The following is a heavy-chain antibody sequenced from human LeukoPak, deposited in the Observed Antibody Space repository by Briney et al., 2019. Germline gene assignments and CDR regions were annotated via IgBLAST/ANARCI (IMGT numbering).Heavy chain of an antibody. D-gene: IGHD6-19*01. J-gene: IGHJ4*02. V-gene: IGHV1-18*01. Sequence: ASVKVSCKASGYTFTSYGISWVRQAPGQGLEWMGWISAYNGNTNYAQELQGRVTMTTDTSTSTAYMELRSLRSDDTAVYYCARGPLGAVAGTFDYWGQGTLVTVSS. CDR3: ARGPLGAVAGTFDY. CDR1: GYTFTSYG. CDR2: ISAYNGNT.